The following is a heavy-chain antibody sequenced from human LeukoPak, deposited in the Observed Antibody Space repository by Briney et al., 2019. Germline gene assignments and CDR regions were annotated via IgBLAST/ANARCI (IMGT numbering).Heavy chain of an antibody. J-gene: IGHJ6*02. Sequence: SETLSLTCTVSGYSISSDYYWSWIRQPPGKGLEWIGEINHSGSTNYNPSLKSRVTISVDTSKNQFSLKLSSVTAADTAVYYCARGAPFPIEMATPYYYYGMDVWGQGTTVTVSS. D-gene: IGHD5-24*01. CDR1: GYSISSDYY. CDR3: ARGAPFPIEMATPYYYYGMDV. CDR2: INHSGST. V-gene: IGHV4-38-2*02.